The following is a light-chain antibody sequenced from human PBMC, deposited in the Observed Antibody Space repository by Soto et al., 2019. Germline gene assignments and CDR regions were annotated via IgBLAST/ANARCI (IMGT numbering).Light chain of an antibody. J-gene: IGKJ4*01. CDR1: QNVNIN. Sequence: EIVMTQSPVTLSVSPGDRVTLSCRASQNVNINLAWYQQRPGQAPRVLIYGASNRASGIPDRFSGSGSGTDFTLPISSLEPDDFALYYCQQYKDWHPLTFGGGTRVEIK. V-gene: IGKV3D-15*01. CDR3: QQYKDWHPLT. CDR2: GAS.